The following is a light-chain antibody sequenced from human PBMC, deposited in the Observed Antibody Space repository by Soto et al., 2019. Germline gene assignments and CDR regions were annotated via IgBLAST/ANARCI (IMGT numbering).Light chain of an antibody. CDR3: HQYNNWPPWT. J-gene: IGKJ1*01. CDR1: QSVSSN. Sequence: EIVMTQSPATLSVSPGERATLSCRASQSVSSNLAWYQQKPGQAPRLLIYGASTRATGIPARFSGSGSGTEVTLTISSLQSEDFAVYYCHQYNNWPPWTFGQGTKVEIK. CDR2: GAS. V-gene: IGKV3-15*01.